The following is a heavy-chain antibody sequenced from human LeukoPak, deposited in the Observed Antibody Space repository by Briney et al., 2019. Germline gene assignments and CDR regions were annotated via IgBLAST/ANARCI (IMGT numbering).Heavy chain of an antibody. Sequence: GGSLRLSCAASGFTFSSYSRNWVRQAPGKGLEWVSSISSSSSYIYYADSVKGRFTISRDNAKNSLYLQMNSLRAEDTAVYYCASTPERYDFPPGVCYYWGQGTLVTVSS. CDR3: ASTPERYDFPPGVCYY. CDR1: GFTFSSYS. V-gene: IGHV3-21*01. CDR2: ISSSSSYI. D-gene: IGHD3-3*01. J-gene: IGHJ4*02.